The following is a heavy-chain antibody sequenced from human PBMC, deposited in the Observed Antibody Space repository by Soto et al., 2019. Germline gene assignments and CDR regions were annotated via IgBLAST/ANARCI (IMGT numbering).Heavy chain of an antibody. D-gene: IGHD4-17*01. Sequence: ASVKVSCKASGSTFTSYYMHWVRQAPGQGLEWMGIINPSGGSTSYAQKFQGRVTMTEDTSTDTAYMELSSLRSEDTAVYYCATDLRATVAQDAFDIWGQGTMVTVSS. CDR2: INPSGGST. CDR3: ATDLRATVAQDAFDI. CDR1: GSTFTSYY. V-gene: IGHV1-46*01. J-gene: IGHJ3*02.